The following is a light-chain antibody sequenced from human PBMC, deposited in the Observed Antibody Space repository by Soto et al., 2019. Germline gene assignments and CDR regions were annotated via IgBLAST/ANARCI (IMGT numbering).Light chain of an antibody. Sequence: IVLTQSPGSLSLSPGERATLSCRASQSFSSSYLAWYQQKPGQAPRLLIYGISTRATGIPDRFSGSGSGTDFTLTISRLEPEDFAVYYCQHYGTSLWTFGQGPKVEIK. CDR1: QSFSSSY. CDR2: GIS. J-gene: IGKJ1*01. V-gene: IGKV3-20*01. CDR3: QHYGTSLWT.